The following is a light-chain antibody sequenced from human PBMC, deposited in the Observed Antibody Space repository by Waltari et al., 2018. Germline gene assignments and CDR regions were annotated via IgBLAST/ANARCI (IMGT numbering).Light chain of an antibody. CDR1: QSVNSW. CDR3: QQYDSYWT. J-gene: IGKJ1*01. CDR2: KAS. Sequence: DIQMTQSPSTLSASVGDRLTITCRASQSVNSWVAWYQQKPRKAPKLLIFKASNLESGVPSRFSGSGSGTEFTLTISSLQPDDFATYHCQQYDSYWTFGQGTKVEIK. V-gene: IGKV1-5*03.